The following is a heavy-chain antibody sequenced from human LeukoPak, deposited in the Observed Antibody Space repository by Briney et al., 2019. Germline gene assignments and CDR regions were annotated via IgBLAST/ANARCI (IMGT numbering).Heavy chain of an antibody. CDR2: IYHSGST. D-gene: IGHD3-22*01. CDR3: ALRDYYDSSGFR. V-gene: IGHV4-4*02. J-gene: IGHJ4*02. Sequence: SETLSLTCAVSGGSISSSKWWSWFRQPPGKGLEWIGEIYHSGSTNYNPSLKSRVTISVDKSKNQFSLKLSSVTAADTAVYYCALRDYYDSSGFRWGQGTLVTVSS. CDR1: GGSISSSKW.